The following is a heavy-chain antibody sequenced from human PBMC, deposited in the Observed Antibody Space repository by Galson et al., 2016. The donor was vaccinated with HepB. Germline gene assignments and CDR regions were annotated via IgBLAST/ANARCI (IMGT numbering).Heavy chain of an antibody. J-gene: IGHJ6*03. CDR2: IKQDGSQK. V-gene: IGHV3-7*03. D-gene: IGHD3-9*01. Sequence: SLRLSCAASGFTFNKYWMSWVRQAPGKGLEWVANIKQDGSQKYYVDSVKGRFTISRDDAKKSLYLQMNSLRAEDTAVYYCAIVHLHVQYFDQYYYMDVWGKGTTVTVSS. CDR3: AIVHLHVQYFDQYYYMDV. CDR1: GFTFNKYW.